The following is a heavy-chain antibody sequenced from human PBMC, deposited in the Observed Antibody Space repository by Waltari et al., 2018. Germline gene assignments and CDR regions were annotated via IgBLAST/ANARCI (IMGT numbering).Heavy chain of an antibody. V-gene: IGHV4-4*07. J-gene: IGHJ5*02. CDR3: ARDKGGYSSGPNWFDP. CDR1: GGSISSYY. CDR2: ISTSGST. Sequence: QVQLQESGPGLVKPSETLSLTCTVSGGSISSYYWSWIRQPAGKGLAWIGRISTSGSTNYNPSLKSRVTMSVDTSKNQFSLKLSSVTAADTAVYYCARDKGGYSSGPNWFDPWGQGTLVTVSS. D-gene: IGHD6-19*01.